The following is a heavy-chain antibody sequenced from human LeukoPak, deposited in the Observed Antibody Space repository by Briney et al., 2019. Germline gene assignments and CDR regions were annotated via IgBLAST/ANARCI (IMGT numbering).Heavy chain of an antibody. CDR3: AKVHAPIVVVPAADYYYYYMDV. CDR2: ISGSGGST. D-gene: IGHD2-2*01. J-gene: IGHJ6*03. V-gene: IGHV3-23*01. Sequence: GGSLRLSCAASGFTFSSYAMSWVRQAPGKGLEWVSAISGSGGSTYYADSVKGRFTISRDNSKNTLYLQMNSLRADDTAVYYCAKVHAPIVVVPAADYYYYYMDVWGKETTVTVSS. CDR1: GFTFSSYA.